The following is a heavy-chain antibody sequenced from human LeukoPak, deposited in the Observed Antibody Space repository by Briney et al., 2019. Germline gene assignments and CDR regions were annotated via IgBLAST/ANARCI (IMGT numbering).Heavy chain of an antibody. D-gene: IGHD3-22*01. Sequence: PSETLSLTCAVYGGSFSGYYWSWIRQPPGKGLEWIGEINHSGSTNYNPSLKSRVTILVDTSKNQFSLKLSSVTAADTAVYYCARMPPTTYHYDSSGYTYFDYWGQGTLVTVSP. CDR3: ARMPPTTYHYDSSGYTYFDY. CDR2: INHSGST. J-gene: IGHJ4*02. V-gene: IGHV4-34*01. CDR1: GGSFSGYY.